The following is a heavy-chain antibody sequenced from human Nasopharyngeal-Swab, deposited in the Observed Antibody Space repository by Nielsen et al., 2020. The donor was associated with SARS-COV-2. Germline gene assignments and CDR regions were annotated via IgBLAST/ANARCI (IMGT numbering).Heavy chain of an antibody. D-gene: IGHD2-21*01. Sequence: SVKVSCKASGGTFSSYAISWVRQAPGQGLEWMGGIIIIFGTANYAQKFQGRVTITADDSTSTAYMELSSLRSEDTAVYYCVRPAIAEPYYYFYGMDVWGQGTTVTVS. CDR1: GGTFSSYA. J-gene: IGHJ6*02. V-gene: IGHV1-69*13. CDR3: VRPAIAEPYYYFYGMDV. CDR2: IIIIFGTA.